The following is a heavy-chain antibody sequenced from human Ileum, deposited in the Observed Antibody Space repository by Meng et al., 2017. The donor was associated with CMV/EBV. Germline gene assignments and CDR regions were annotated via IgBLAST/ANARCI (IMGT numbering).Heavy chain of an antibody. J-gene: IGHJ6*02. CDR1: GFTFSNYW. D-gene: IGHD2-15*01. Sequence: SGFTFSNYWMSWVRQSPGKGLEWVANVKGDGSAKYYVDSVKGRFTISRDNAKTSLYLEMNSLRVEDTAMYYCARWVVPPGVGYGLDVWGQGTTVTVSS. CDR3: ARWVVPPGVGYGLDV. CDR2: VKGDGSAK. V-gene: IGHV3-7*01.